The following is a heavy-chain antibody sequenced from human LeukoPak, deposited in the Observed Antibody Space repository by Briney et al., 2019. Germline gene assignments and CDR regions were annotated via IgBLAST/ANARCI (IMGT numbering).Heavy chain of an antibody. V-gene: IGHV1-3*04. Sequence: ASVKVSCKASGYTFTDYAMHWVRQAPGERLEWMGWINTGKGNTKYSQKFQGRVTITMDTSASTAYMELSSLRSEDTAVYYCARGSSGYYYGTTFDYWGQGTLVTVSS. CDR3: ARGSSGYYYGTTFDY. D-gene: IGHD3-22*01. J-gene: IGHJ4*02. CDR1: GYTFTDYA. CDR2: INTGKGNT.